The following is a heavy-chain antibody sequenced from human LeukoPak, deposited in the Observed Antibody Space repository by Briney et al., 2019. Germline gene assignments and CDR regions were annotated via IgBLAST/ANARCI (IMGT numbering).Heavy chain of an antibody. Sequence: GGSLRRSCAASGFTFSSYGMHWVRQAPGKGLEWVAVISYDGSNKYYADSVKGRFTISRDNSKNTLYLQMNSLRAEGTAVYYCAKDPDYGGKRYFDYWGQGTLVTVSS. CDR1: GFTFSSYG. CDR3: AKDPDYGGKRYFDY. D-gene: IGHD4-23*01. V-gene: IGHV3-30*18. J-gene: IGHJ4*02. CDR2: ISYDGSNK.